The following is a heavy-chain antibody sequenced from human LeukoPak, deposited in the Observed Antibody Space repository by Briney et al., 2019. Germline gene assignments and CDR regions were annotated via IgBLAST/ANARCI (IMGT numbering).Heavy chain of an antibody. D-gene: IGHD6-6*01. CDR3: AKQRIAEYDY. CDR1: GFTFSSYG. J-gene: IGHJ4*02. Sequence: GGSLRLPCAASGFTFSSYGMHWVRQAPGKGLEWVAVISYDGSNKYYADSVKGRFTISRDNSRNTLYLQMNSLRAEDTAVYYCAKQRIAEYDYWGQGTLVTVSS. V-gene: IGHV3-30*18. CDR2: ISYDGSNK.